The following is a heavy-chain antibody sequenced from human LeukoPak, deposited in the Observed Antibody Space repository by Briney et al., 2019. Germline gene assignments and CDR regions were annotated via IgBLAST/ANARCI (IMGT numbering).Heavy chain of an antibody. D-gene: IGHD1/OR15-1a*01. J-gene: IGHJ4*02. V-gene: IGHV4-39*01. CDR3: ARQESIVPWGTFDY. Sequence: SETLSLTCTVSGGSVSSSSYYWGWIRQPPGKGLEWMGSIYYSGSTYYNPSLKSRVTISVDTSKNQFSLKLSSVTAADTAVYYCARQESIVPWGTFDYWGQGTLVTVSS. CDR1: GGSVSSSSYY. CDR2: IYYSGST.